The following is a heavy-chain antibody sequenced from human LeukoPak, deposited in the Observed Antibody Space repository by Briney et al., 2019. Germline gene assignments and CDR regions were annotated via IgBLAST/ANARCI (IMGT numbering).Heavy chain of an antibody. CDR1: VFTFSSYA. CDR2: ISYDGSNK. CDR3: ARGRGYSGYDYDY. Sequence: GRSLRLSCAASVFTFSSYAMHWVRQAPGKGLEGVAVISYDGSNKYYADSVKGRFTISRDNSKNTLYLQMNSLRAEDTAVYYCARGRGYSGYDYDYWGQGTLVTVSS. V-gene: IGHV3-30*04. J-gene: IGHJ4*02. D-gene: IGHD5-12*01.